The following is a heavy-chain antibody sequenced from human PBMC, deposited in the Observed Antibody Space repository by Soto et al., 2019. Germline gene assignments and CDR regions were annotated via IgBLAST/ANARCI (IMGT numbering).Heavy chain of an antibody. CDR3: AIDLWWYTH. V-gene: IGHV3-23*01. CDR2: ISGGGSGA. D-gene: IGHD2-15*01. J-gene: IGHJ4*02. Sequence: EVQRLESGGGLVQPGGSLRLSCTASGFTFSDHAMTWFRQAPGKGLEWVSGISGGGSGAYYADSVKGRFTVSRANSKNTLFRQMDSLRAADTAVYYCAIDLWWYTHWGQGTLVTVSS. CDR1: GFTFSDHA.